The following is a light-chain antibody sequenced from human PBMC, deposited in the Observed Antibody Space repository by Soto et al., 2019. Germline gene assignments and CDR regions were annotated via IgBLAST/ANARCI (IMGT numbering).Light chain of an antibody. J-gene: IGLJ2*01. CDR2: DVT. V-gene: IGLV2-14*03. Sequence: QSALTQPASVSGSPGQSITISCTGTSSDVGAYNYVSWYQKHPGRAPKLMIYDVTNRPSGVSNRFSGSKSGNTASLTISGLQAEDEADYYCNSYTTNRTPVVFGGGTKVTVL. CDR1: SSDVGAYNY. CDR3: NSYTTNRTPVV.